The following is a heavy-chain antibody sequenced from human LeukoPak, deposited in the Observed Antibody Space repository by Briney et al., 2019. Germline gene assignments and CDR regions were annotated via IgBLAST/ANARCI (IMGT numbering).Heavy chain of an antibody. J-gene: IGHJ4*02. CDR2: INPSGDST. V-gene: IGHV1-46*01. CDR3: ARDQDGYNYLYYFDY. CDR1: EPTFSRYY. D-gene: IGHD5-24*01. Sequence: APVRASCSASEPTFSRYYMHWVGQSPGQGLEGLGIINPSGDSTSYEQKFQGRVTMTRDTSTNTVYMELSSLRSEDTAVYYCARDQDGYNYLYYFDYGGQGTLVTVP.